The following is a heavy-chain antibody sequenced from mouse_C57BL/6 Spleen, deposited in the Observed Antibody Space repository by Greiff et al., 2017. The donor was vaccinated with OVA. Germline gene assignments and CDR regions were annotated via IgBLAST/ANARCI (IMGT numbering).Heavy chain of an antibody. CDR2: INPNNGGT. V-gene: IGHV1-26*01. CDR1: GYTFTDYY. J-gene: IGHJ1*03. Sequence: VQLQQSGPELVKPGASVKISCKASGYTFTDYYMNWVKQSHGKSLEWIGDINPNNGGTSYNQKFKGKATLTVDKSSSTAYMELSSLTSEDSAVYYCARYGYFDVWGTGTTVTVSS. CDR3: ARYGYFDV.